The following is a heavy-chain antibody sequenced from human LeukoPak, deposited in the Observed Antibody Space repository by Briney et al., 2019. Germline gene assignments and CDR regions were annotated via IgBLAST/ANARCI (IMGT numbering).Heavy chain of an antibody. D-gene: IGHD6-19*01. CDR2: IYYRRST. CDR3: ERWRSSVDGLDY. V-gene: IGHV4-39*01. CDR1: AGSISSSSHD. J-gene: IGHJ4*02. Sequence: SETLSPTCTVSAGSISSSSHDWGWIRQPPGKGLEWIANIYYRRSTYYFPSIKSRVTVTLDTSKYQFSLKLTSVTAADTAVYYCERWRSSVDGLDYWGQGTLVTVSS.